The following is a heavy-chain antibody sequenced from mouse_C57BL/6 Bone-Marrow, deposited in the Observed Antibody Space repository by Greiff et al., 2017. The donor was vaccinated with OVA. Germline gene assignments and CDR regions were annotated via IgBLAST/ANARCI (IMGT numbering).Heavy chain of an antibody. D-gene: IGHD2-1*01. CDR2: IRSKSSNYAT. J-gene: IGHJ2*01. V-gene: IGHV10-3*01. CDR1: GFTFNTYA. Sequence: EVKVVESGGGLVQPKGSLKLSCAASGFTFNTYAMHWVRQAPGKGLECVARIRSKSSNYATYYADSVKDRFTISRDDSQSMLYLQMNNLKTEDTAMYYCVRGGKKYFDYWGQGTTLTVSS. CDR3: VRGGKKYFDY.